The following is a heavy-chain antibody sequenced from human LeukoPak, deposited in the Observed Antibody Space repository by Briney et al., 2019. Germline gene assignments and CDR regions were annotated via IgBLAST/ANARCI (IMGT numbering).Heavy chain of an antibody. CDR3: ARDYDWNDPSNWFDP. CDR1: GYTFTSYG. J-gene: IGHJ5*02. V-gene: IGHV1-18*01. CDR2: ISAYNGNT. Sequence: GASVKVSCKASGYTFTSYGISWVRQAPGQGLEWMGWISAYNGNTNYAQKLQGRVTMTTDTSTSTAYMELRSLRSDDTAVYYCARDYDWNDPSNWFDPGAREPWSPSPQ. D-gene: IGHD1-1*01.